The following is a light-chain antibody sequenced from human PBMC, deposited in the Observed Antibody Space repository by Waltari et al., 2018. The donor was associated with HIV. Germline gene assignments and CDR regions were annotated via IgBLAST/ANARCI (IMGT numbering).Light chain of an antibody. J-gene: IGLJ3*02. Sequence: QSALTQPASVSGSPGQSITISCTATSSDVGHFNYVSWYQRHPGKAPKLMIYDVSNRPSGVSDRFSGSKSGNTASLAISGLQAADEADYYCSSHTSSRTRVFGGGTKLTVL. CDR3: SSHTSSRTRV. CDR2: DVS. V-gene: IGLV2-14*03. CDR1: SSDVGHFNY.